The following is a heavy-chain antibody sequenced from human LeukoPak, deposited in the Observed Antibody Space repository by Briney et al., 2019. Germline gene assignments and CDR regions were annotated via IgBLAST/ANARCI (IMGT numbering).Heavy chain of an antibody. D-gene: IGHD5-24*01. V-gene: IGHV4-28*01. CDR3: ARPARDLTAFDI. CDR1: RYSISSSNW. CDR2: IYYSGVT. J-gene: IGHJ3*02. Sequence: SDTLSLTCAVSRYSISSSNWWGWIRQPPGKGLEWIGYIYYSGVTYYNPSLKSRVTMSVDTSKNQFSLRLTSVTAADTAVYYCARPARDLTAFDIWGQGTMVAVSS.